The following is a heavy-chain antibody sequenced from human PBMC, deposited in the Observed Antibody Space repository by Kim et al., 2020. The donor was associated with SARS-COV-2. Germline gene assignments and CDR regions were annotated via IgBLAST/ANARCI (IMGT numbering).Heavy chain of an antibody. CDR2: INTNTGNP. CDR1: GYTFTSYA. Sequence: ASVKVSCKASGYTFTSYAMNWVRQAPGQGLEWMGWINTNTGNPTYAQGFTGRFVFSLDTSVSTAYLQISSLKAEDTAVYYCARDPSNRAWWYRGGMDVWGQGTTVTVTS. J-gene: IGHJ6*02. V-gene: IGHV7-4-1*02. CDR3: ARDPSNRAWWYRGGMDV. D-gene: IGHD2-15*01.